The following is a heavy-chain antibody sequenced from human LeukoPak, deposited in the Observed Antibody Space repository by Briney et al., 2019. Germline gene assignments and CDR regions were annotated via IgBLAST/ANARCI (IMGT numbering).Heavy chain of an antibody. CDR2: ISAYNGNT. D-gene: IGHD3-22*01. CDR1: GNTFANNG. J-gene: IGHJ4*02. Sequence: ASVKVSCKASGNTFANNGISWVRQAPGQGLEWMGWISAYNGNTNYAQKFQGRVTMTTDTSTSTAYMESRSLRSDDTAVYYCARDRTYYYDSSGYSAFDYWGQGTLVTVSS. V-gene: IGHV1-18*01. CDR3: ARDRTYYYDSSGYSAFDY.